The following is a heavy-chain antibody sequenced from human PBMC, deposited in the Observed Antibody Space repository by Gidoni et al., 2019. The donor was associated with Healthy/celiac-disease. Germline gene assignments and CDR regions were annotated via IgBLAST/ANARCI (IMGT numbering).Heavy chain of an antibody. D-gene: IGHD4-17*01. V-gene: IGHV4-34*01. Sequence: QVQLQQWGPGLLKPSATLSLTCAVYGGSFSGYYLRWIRQPPGKGLEWIGEIHHSGSTNYNPSLKSRVTISVDTSKNQFSLKLSSVTAADTAVYYCARGKGLTTVTTMRYYYYGMDVWGQGTTVTVSS. J-gene: IGHJ6*02. CDR2: IHHSGST. CDR1: GGSFSGYY. CDR3: ARGKGLTTVTTMRYYYYGMDV.